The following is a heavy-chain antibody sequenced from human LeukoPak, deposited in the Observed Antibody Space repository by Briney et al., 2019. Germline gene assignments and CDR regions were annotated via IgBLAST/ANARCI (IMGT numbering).Heavy chain of an antibody. CDR2: INPSGGST. V-gene: IGHV1-46*03. CDR3: ARVKWGTIFGVVILPDFDY. Sequence: ASVKVSCEASGYTFTSYYMHWVRQAPGQGLEWMGIINPSGGSTSYAQKFQGRVTMTRDTSTSTVYMELSSLRSEDTAVYYCARVKWGTIFGVVILPDFDYWGQGTLVTVSS. D-gene: IGHD3-3*01. J-gene: IGHJ4*02. CDR1: GYTFTSYY.